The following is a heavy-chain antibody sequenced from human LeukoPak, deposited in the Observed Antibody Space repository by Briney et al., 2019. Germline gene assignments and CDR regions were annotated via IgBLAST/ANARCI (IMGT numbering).Heavy chain of an antibody. CDR2: ISSNGGST. J-gene: IGHJ4*02. D-gene: IGHD5-12*01. CDR1: GFTFSSYA. Sequence: GGSLRLSCSASGFTFSSYAMHWVRQAPGKVLEYVSAISSNGGSTCYADSVKGRFTISRDNSKNTLHLQMSSLRAEDTAVYYCVKGNSGYVRRYFDYWGQGTLVTVSS. V-gene: IGHV3-64D*06. CDR3: VKGNSGYVRRYFDY.